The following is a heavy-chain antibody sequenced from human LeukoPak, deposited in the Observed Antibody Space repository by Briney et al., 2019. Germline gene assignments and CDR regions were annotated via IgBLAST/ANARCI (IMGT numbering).Heavy chain of an antibody. J-gene: IGHJ4*02. V-gene: IGHV4-4*07. CDR3: ARDGADVYGRAFDY. CDR2: IHASGTT. Sequence: ASETLSLTCNVSGGSISSYFWTCIREPAGKGLECIGRIHASGTTNYNSSLKSRVSMSVDTSKNQFSLKLTSVTAADTAVYFCARDGADVYGRAFDYWGQGTLVSVSS. CDR1: GGSISSYF. D-gene: IGHD3-10*01.